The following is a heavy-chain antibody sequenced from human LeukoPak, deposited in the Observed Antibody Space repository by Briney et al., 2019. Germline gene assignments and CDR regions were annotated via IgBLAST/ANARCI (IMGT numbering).Heavy chain of an antibody. Sequence: GRSLRLSCVGSAFPFRYHAMHWVRQAPGKGLEWVAMISYDGSKEYYADSVKGRLTISRDNSNNTLFLQMNSLGVEDTAVYYCARDWGLRTYFYYGLDVWGPGATVTVSS. CDR1: AFPFRYHA. D-gene: IGHD2/OR15-2a*01. V-gene: IGHV3-30-3*01. J-gene: IGHJ6*02. CDR3: ARDWGLRTYFYYGLDV. CDR2: ISYDGSKE.